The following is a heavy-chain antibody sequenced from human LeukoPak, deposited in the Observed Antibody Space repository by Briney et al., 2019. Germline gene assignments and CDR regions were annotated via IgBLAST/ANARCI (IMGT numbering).Heavy chain of an antibody. D-gene: IGHD3-9*01. CDR3: ARRRLRYFDWAFDY. J-gene: IGHJ4*02. CDR1: GFTFSSYG. V-gene: IGHV3-23*01. Sequence: GGSLRLSCAASGFTFSSYGMSWVRQTPGKGLEWVSSLSGSGGSTYYADSVKGRFTISRDNSKNTLYLQMNSLRAEDTAVYYCARRRLRYFDWAFDYWGQGTLVTVSS. CDR2: LSGSGGST.